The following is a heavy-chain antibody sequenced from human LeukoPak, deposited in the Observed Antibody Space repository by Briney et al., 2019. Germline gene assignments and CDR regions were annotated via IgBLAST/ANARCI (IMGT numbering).Heavy chain of an antibody. V-gene: IGHV4-34*01. D-gene: IGHD5-18*01. CDR3: ARDHST. Sequence: SETLSLTCAVYGGSFSGYYWSWIRQPPGKGLEWIGEINHGGSTNYNPSLKSRVTISVDTSKNQFSLKLSSVTAADTAVYYCARDHSTWGQGTLVTVSS. CDR2: INHGGST. J-gene: IGHJ5*02. CDR1: GGSFSGYY.